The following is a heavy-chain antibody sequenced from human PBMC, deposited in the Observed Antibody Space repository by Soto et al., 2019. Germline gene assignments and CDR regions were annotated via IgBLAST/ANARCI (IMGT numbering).Heavy chain of an antibody. CDR2: ISSSGSTT. Sequence: GGSLRLSCAASGFTFSDYYMSWIRQAPGKGLEWASYISSSGSTTYYADSVRGRFTISRDNAKNSLYLQMNSLSAEDTAVYYCARDRAGVSDYWGQGTLVTVSS. V-gene: IGHV3-11*01. D-gene: IGHD3-10*01. CDR1: GFTFSDYY. CDR3: ARDRAGVSDY. J-gene: IGHJ4*02.